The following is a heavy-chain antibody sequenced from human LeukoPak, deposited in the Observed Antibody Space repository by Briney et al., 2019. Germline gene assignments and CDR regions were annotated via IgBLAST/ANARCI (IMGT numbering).Heavy chain of an antibody. Sequence: GGSLRLSCAASGFTFSSYAMHWVRQAPGKGLEWVAVISYDGSNKYYADSVKGRFTISRDHSKNTLYLQMNSLRAEDTAVYYCAREYYYGSLGDAFDIWGQGTMVTVSS. CDR2: ISYDGSNK. J-gene: IGHJ3*02. D-gene: IGHD3-10*01. V-gene: IGHV3-30*04. CDR3: AREYYYGSLGDAFDI. CDR1: GFTFSSYA.